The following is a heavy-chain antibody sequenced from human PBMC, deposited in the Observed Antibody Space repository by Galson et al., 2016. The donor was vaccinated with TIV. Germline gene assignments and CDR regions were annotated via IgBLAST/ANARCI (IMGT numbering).Heavy chain of an antibody. CDR3: ARYYYDRGGYSYESRDFFYY. D-gene: IGHD3-22*01. J-gene: IGHJ4*02. V-gene: IGHV3-20*04. CDR1: GFTFDDFG. Sequence: SLRLSCAASGFTFDDFGMSWVRQVPGKGLEWVSGINWNGNRTGYADSVKGRFTISRDNAKNSLYLQMNSLRAEDTALYYCARYYYDRGGYSYESRDFFYYWGQGTLVTVSS. CDR2: INWNGNRT.